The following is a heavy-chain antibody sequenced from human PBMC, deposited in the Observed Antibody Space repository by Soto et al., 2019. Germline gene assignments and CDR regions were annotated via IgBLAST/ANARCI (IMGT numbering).Heavy chain of an antibody. J-gene: IGHJ5*02. CDR1: GYTFTGYY. V-gene: IGHV1-2*04. Sequence: ASVKVSCKASGYTFTGYYMHWVRQAPGQGLEWMGWINPNSGGTNYAQKFQGWVTMTRDTSISTAYMELSRLRSDDTAVYYCARDHRRSSCGGGSCYEGINWFDPWGQGTLVTVSS. CDR2: INPNSGGT. D-gene: IGHD2-15*01. CDR3: ARDHRRSSCGGGSCYEGINWFDP.